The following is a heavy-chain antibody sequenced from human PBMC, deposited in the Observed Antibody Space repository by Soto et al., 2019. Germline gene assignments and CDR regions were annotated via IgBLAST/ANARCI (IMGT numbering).Heavy chain of an antibody. D-gene: IGHD2-21*02. J-gene: IGHJ3*01. CDR1: GFTFRTYG. CDR2: ISDDGKNK. CDR3: AKWGGDTSGTNDAFDF. V-gene: IGHV3-30*18. Sequence: QVQLVQSGGGVVQAGRSLRLSCAASGFTFRTYGMHWVRQAPGKGLEWVAVISDDGKNKYNLASVEGRFTISRDNSKNMLFLQMYGLRTEDTAVYYCAKWGGDTSGTNDAFDFLGPGTLVTVSS.